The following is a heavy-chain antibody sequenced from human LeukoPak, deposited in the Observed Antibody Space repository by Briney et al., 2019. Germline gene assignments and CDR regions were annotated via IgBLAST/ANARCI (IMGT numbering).Heavy chain of an antibody. J-gene: IGHJ4*02. CDR1: GFTVSSNY. CDR2: IYSGGCT. D-gene: IGHD3-10*01. CDR3: AREGYYGSGSPPSLYFDY. V-gene: IGHV3-53*05. Sequence: GGSLRLSCAASGFTVSSNYMSWVRQAPGKGLEWVSVIYSGGCTYYADSVKGRFTISRDNSRSTLYLQMNSLRPEDTAIYYCAREGYYGSGSPPSLYFDYWGQGTLVTVSS.